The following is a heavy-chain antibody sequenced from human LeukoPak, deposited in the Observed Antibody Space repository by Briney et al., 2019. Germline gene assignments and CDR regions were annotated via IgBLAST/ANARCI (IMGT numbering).Heavy chain of an antibody. J-gene: IGHJ5*02. V-gene: IGHV4-39*01. CDR2: IYDSGST. Sequence: SETQSLTCTVSGGSIRSSYYYWGWIRQPPGKGLEWIGSIYDSGSTYYNPSLKSRVTISVDTSKNQFSLKLNSVTAADTAVYYCARLWQGDHYDSSGSIRPYDWFDPWGQGTLVTVSS. CDR3: ARLWQGDHYDSSGSIRPYDWFDP. D-gene: IGHD3-22*01. CDR1: GGSIRSSYYY.